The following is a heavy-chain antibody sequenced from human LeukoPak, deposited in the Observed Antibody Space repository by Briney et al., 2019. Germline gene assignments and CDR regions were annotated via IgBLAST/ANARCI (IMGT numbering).Heavy chain of an antibody. CDR1: EYTFKDYY. Sequence: ASVKVSCKASEYTFKDYYMHWVRQAPGQGLEWMGWISANRGATKYAQKVQGRGTMTRDTSISTVYMDLSRLTSDDTAVYYCARDGVREGHDGSLFDYWGQGTLVTVSS. D-gene: IGHD1-26*01. CDR3: ARDGVREGHDGSLFDY. CDR2: ISANRGAT. J-gene: IGHJ4*02. V-gene: IGHV1-2*02.